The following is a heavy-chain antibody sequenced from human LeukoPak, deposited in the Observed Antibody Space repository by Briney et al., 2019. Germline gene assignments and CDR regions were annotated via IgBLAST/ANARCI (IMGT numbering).Heavy chain of an antibody. V-gene: IGHV4-59*01. Sequence: SETLSLTCAVSRGSINSYYWSWIRQPPGKGLECLGYTYYSGSANYNPSLESRVTISVDTSKNQFSLKLSSVTAADTAVYYCARESRQLEDWGQGTLVTVSS. CDR1: RGSINSYY. J-gene: IGHJ4*02. D-gene: IGHD6-6*01. CDR2: TYYSGSA. CDR3: ARESRQLED.